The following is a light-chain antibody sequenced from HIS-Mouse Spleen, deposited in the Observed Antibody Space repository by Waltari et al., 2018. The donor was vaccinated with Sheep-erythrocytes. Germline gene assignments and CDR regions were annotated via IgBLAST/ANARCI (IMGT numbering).Light chain of an antibody. V-gene: IGLV2-14*03. CDR2: DVS. Sequence: SALTQPASVSGSPGQSITISCTGTSSDVGGSNSVSWYQQHPGKAPKLMIYDVSNRPSGVSNRFSGSKSGNTASLTISGLQAEDEADYYCSSYTSSSSYVFGTGTKVTVL. CDR3: SSYTSSSSYV. J-gene: IGLJ1*01. CDR1: SSDVGGSNS.